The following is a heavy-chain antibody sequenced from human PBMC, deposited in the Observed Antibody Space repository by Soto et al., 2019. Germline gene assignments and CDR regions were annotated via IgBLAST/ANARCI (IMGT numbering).Heavy chain of an antibody. CDR3: ARDTAVALVAGRGNWCDP. V-gene: IGHV4-38-2*02. D-gene: IGHD6-19*01. CDR2: IYHSWST. Sequence: NPSETLSLTCAASGYSISSGYDWGWIRHPPGKGLEWFGSIYHSWSTYYNPSLKSRGTISVDTSKNQLSLKLSSVPAADTAVYYCARDTAVALVAGRGNWCDPWGQGTLVTVSS. J-gene: IGHJ5*02. CDR1: GYSISSGYD.